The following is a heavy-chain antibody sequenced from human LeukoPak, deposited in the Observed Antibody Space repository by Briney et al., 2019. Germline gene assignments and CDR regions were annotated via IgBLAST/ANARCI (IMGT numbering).Heavy chain of an antibody. CDR2: IYYSGST. V-gene: IGHV4-39*01. J-gene: IGHJ2*01. CDR3: ARRSYNYWYFDL. CDR1: GGSISSSNYC. D-gene: IGHD5-24*01. Sequence: SETLSLTCTVSGGSISSSNYCWGWIRQPPGKGLEWIGSIYYSGSTYYNPSLKSRATISVDTSKNQFSLKLSSVTAADTAVYYCARRSYNYWYFDLWGRGTLVTVSS.